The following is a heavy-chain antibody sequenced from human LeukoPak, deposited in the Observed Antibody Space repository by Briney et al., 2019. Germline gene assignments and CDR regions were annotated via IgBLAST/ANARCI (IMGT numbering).Heavy chain of an antibody. Sequence: SETLSLTCTVSGGSISSYYWSWIRKPPGKGLEWIGYIYYSGSTNYNPSLKSRVTISVDTSKNQFSLKLSSVTAADTAVYYCARHDYGDPFDYWGQRTLVTVSS. V-gene: IGHV4-59*08. CDR3: ARHDYGDPFDY. CDR2: IYYSGST. D-gene: IGHD4-17*01. CDR1: GGSISSYY. J-gene: IGHJ4*02.